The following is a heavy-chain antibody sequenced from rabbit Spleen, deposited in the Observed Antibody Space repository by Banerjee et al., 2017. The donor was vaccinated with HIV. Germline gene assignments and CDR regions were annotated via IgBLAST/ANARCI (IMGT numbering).Heavy chain of an antibody. CDR2: IAGSSSGFT. Sequence: QSLEESGGDLVKPEGSLTLTCTASGFSFSSSYWMCWVRQAPGKGLEWIACIAGSSSGFTYSATWAKGRFTCSKTSSTTVTLQMTSLTVADTATYFCARDLASVIGWNFNLWGQGTLVTVS. J-gene: IGHJ4*01. V-gene: IGHV1S40*01. CDR1: GFSFSSSYW. D-gene: IGHD4-1*01. CDR3: ARDLASVIGWNFNL.